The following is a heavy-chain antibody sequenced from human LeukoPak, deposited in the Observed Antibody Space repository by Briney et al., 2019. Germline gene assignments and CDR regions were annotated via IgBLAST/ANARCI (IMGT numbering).Heavy chain of an antibody. D-gene: IGHD2-2*01. Sequence: SETLSLTCTVSGGSISSYYWSWIRQPPGKGLEWIGTVYHSGSTYYNPSLRSRVTISVETSKNQFSLNLSSVTAADTAVYYCARDIPAAYDPGPNWFDPWGQGTLVTVSS. CDR1: GGSISSYY. J-gene: IGHJ5*02. CDR2: VYHSGST. V-gene: IGHV4-59*12. CDR3: ARDIPAAYDPGPNWFDP.